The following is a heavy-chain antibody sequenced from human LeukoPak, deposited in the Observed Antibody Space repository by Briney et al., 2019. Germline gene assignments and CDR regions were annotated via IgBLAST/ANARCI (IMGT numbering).Heavy chain of an antibody. J-gene: IGHJ4*02. CDR3: ARDGDLGYSSTLDHVISDY. D-gene: IGHD6-13*01. Sequence: MPSETLSLTCTVSGGSISSYYWSWIRQPAGKGLEWIGRIYTSGSTNYNPSLKSRVTMSVDTSKNQFSLKLSSVTAADTAVYYCARDGDLGYSSTLDHVISDYWGQGTLVTVSS. CDR1: GGSISSYY. CDR2: IYTSGST. V-gene: IGHV4-4*07.